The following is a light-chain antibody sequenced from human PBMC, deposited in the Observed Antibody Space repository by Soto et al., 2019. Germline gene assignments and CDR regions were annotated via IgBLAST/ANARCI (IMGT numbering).Light chain of an antibody. V-gene: IGLV1-40*01. CDR1: SSNIGAGYD. J-gene: IGLJ3*02. CDR3: QSYDNSLSGFWV. CDR2: GNS. Sequence: QSVLTQPPSVSGAPGQRVTISCTGRSSNIGAGYDVHWYQQPPGTAPKLLIFGNSNRPSGVPDRFSGSKSGTSASLAITGLQAEDEADYYCQSYDNSLSGFWVFGGGTKLTVL.